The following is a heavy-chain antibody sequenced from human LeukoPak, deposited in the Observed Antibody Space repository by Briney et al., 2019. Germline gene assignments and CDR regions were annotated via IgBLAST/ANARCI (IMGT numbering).Heavy chain of an antibody. V-gene: IGHV1-69*01. CDR3: ARDESGGNWNYNY. D-gene: IGHD1-7*01. CDR1: GGTFSSYA. J-gene: IGHJ4*02. CDR2: IIPIFGTA. Sequence: RGASVKVSCKASGGTFSSYAISWVRQAPGQGLEWMGGIIPIFGTANYAQKFQGRVTITADESTSTAYMELSSLRSEDTAVYYCARDESGGNWNYNYWGQGTLVTVSS.